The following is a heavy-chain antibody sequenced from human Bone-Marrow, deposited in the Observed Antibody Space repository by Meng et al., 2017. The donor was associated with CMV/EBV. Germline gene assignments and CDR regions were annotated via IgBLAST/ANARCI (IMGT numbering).Heavy chain of an antibody. V-gene: IGHV3-21*01. D-gene: IGHD2-2*01. CDR1: GFTFSSYS. CDR2: ISSSSSYK. CDR3: ASDAVPAARVSYFDY. Sequence: GESLKISCAASGFTFSSYSMNWVRQAPGKGLEWVSSISSSSSYKYYADSVRGRFTISRDNAKNSLYLQMNSLRAEDTAVYYCASDAVPAARVSYFDYWGQGTLVT. J-gene: IGHJ4*02.